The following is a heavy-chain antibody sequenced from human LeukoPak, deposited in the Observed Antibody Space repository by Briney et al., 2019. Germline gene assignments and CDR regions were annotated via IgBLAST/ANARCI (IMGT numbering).Heavy chain of an antibody. CDR1: GYTFTGYY. J-gene: IGHJ5*02. CDR3: APSRGRSWFDP. Sequence: ASVKVSCKASGYTFTGYYMHWVRQARGQGLEWMGWINTNEGGKRYAQKIKGRVTMTRDTSISTAYMELSRLRSDDAAVYYCAPSRGRSWFDPWGQGTLVTVSS. CDR2: INTNEGGK. D-gene: IGHD1-14*01. V-gene: IGHV1-2*02.